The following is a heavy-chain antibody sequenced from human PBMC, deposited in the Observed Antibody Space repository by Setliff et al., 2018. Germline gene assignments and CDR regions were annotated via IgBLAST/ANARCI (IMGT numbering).Heavy chain of an antibody. CDR1: GFTFSNYG. Sequence: GGSLRLSCAASGFTFSNYGMHWVRQAPGKGLEWVANIKEDGSQIKYLDSVEGRFTISRDNAKNSLYLQMSSLRAEDTAVYYCAKVGIFGGGYFDLWGLGTLVTAPQ. CDR2: IKEDGSQI. D-gene: IGHD3-3*01. CDR3: AKVGIFGGGYFDL. V-gene: IGHV3-7*01. J-gene: IGHJ4*02.